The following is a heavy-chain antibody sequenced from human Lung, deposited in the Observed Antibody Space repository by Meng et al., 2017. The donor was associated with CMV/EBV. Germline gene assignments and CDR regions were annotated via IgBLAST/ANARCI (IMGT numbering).Heavy chain of an antibody. CDR1: GFTFNSYW. CDR2: IKHDGSET. V-gene: IGHV3-7*01. CDR3: ATGSGDYGA. J-gene: IGHJ5*02. Sequence: SCAASGFTFNSYWMSWVRQAPGEGLEWVGNIKHDGSETHYLDSVKGRFTISRDNAKKSMYLQMNSLRVGDTAVYFCATGSGDYGAWGQGTLVTVSS. D-gene: IGHD3-10*01.